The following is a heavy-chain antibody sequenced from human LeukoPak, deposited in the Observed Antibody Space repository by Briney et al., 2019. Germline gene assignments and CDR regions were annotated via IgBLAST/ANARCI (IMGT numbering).Heavy chain of an antibody. CDR2: TNPNSGNT. V-gene: IGHV1-8*01. CDR1: GYTFTSYD. Sequence: GASVKVSCKASGYTFTSYDINWVRQATGQGLEWMGWTNPNSGNTGYAQKFQGRVTMTRNTSISTAYMELSSLRSEDTAVYYCARALTYYYDSSADWFDPWGQGTLVTVSS. D-gene: IGHD3-22*01. J-gene: IGHJ5*02. CDR3: ARALTYYYDSSADWFDP.